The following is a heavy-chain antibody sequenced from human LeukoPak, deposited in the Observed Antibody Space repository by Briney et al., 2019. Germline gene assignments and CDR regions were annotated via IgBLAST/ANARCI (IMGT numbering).Heavy chain of an antibody. CDR3: ARCAARPGINYYGMDV. D-gene: IGHD2-15*01. V-gene: IGHV1-69*13. CDR1: GGTFSSYA. J-gene: IGHJ6*02. Sequence: GASVKVSCKASGGTFSSYAISWLRQAPGQGLEWMGGIIPIFGTANYAQKFQGRVTITADESTSTAYMELSSLRSEDTAVYYCARCAARPGINYYGMDVWGQGTTVTVSS. CDR2: IIPIFGTA.